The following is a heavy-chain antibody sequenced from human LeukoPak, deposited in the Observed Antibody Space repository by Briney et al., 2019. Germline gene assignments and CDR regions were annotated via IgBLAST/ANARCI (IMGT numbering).Heavy chain of an antibody. V-gene: IGHV3-7*01. Sequence: GGSLRLSCAASGFTFSSYWMSWVRQAPGKGLEWVANIKQDGSEKYYVDSVKGRFTISRDNAKNSLYLQMNSLRAEDTAVYYCARPYCSSTSCFLYYFDYWGQGTLVTVSS. CDR2: IKQDGSEK. D-gene: IGHD2-2*01. CDR3: ARPYCSSTSCFLYYFDY. J-gene: IGHJ4*02. CDR1: GFTFSSYW.